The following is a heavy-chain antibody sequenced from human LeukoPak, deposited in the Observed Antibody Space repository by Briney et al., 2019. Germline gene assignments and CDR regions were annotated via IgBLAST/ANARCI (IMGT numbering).Heavy chain of an antibody. J-gene: IGHJ4*02. D-gene: IGHD1-26*01. Sequence: GGSLRLSCVTSGFTFSHYGMHWVRQLPGKGLEWVAAISFDAEGDYHVDSVKGRFTISRDNSKNTLYLQMNSLRVEDTAVYYCAKGYSGSYYSPPTFDYWGQGTLVTVSS. V-gene: IGHV3-30*18. CDR2: ISFDAEGD. CDR3: AKGYSGSYYSPPTFDY. CDR1: GFTFSHYG.